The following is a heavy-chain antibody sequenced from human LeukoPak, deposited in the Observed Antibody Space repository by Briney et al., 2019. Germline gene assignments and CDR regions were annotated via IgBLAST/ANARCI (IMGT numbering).Heavy chain of an antibody. V-gene: IGHV4-59*01. J-gene: IGHJ4*02. CDR2: IYYTGST. D-gene: IGHD1-7*01. CDR3: ARRNQLGLIDY. Sequence: SETLSLTCPVSGGSISSYYWSWIRQPPGKGLEWIGYIYYTGSTNCNPSLKSRVTISVDTSKNQFSLKLSSVTAADTAVYYCARRNQLGLIDYWGQGTLVTVSS. CDR1: GGSISSYY.